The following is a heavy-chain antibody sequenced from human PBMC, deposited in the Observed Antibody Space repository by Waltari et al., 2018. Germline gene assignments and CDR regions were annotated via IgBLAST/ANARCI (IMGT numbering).Heavy chain of an antibody. CDR3: ARDYHSGYVGYFDY. CDR1: GYTFTGYY. J-gene: IGHJ4*02. V-gene: IGHV1-2*02. CDR2: INPNSGGK. D-gene: IGHD5-12*01. Sequence: QVQLVQSGAEVKKPRASVKVSCKASGYTFTGYYMHWVPQVPGQGPEWMGWINPNSGGKNYAQKFQGRVTMTRDTSISTAYMELSRLRSDDTAVYYCARDYHSGYVGYFDYWGQGTLVTVSS.